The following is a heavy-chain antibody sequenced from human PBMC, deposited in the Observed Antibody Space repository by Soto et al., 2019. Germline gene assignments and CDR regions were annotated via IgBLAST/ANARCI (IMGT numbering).Heavy chain of an antibody. CDR3: AREPSCFGLYCSSTSLGY. D-gene: IGHD2-2*01. CDR2: INAGNGNT. J-gene: IGHJ4*02. Sequence: GASVKVSCKASGYTFTSYAMHWVRQAPGQRLEWMGWINAGNGNTKYSQKFQGRVTITRDTSASTAYMELSSLRSEDTAVYYCAREPSCFGLYCSSTSLGYWGQGTLVTVSS. V-gene: IGHV1-3*01. CDR1: GYTFTSYA.